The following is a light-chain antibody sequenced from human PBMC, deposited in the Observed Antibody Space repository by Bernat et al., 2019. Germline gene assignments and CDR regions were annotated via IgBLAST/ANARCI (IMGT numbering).Light chain of an antibody. J-gene: IGKJ5*01. CDR1: QIIGTY. CDR2: AAS. CDR3: QQRDRSPIT. Sequence: DVQLTQSPSFLSASVGDRVAITCRASQIIGTYLARYQQKPGKAPKLLIYAASTLQTGVPSRFSGSGSGTEFTLTITSLQPEDGATYFCQQRDRSPITFGQGTQLEIK. V-gene: IGKV1-9*01.